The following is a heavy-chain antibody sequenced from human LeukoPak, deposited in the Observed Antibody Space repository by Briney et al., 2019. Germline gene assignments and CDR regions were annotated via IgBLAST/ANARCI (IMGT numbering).Heavy chain of an antibody. V-gene: IGHV4-39*01. J-gene: IGHJ4*02. CDR2: IYYSGNT. Sequence: PSQTLSLTCTVSGDSISSSSYYWGWIRQPPGKGLEWIGSIYYSGNTYYNPSLKSRVTISVDTSKHQFSLKLSSVTAADTAVYFCARQIWRNDRNYFDYWGQGTLVTVSS. CDR3: ARQIWRNDRNYFDY. CDR1: GDSISSSSYY. D-gene: IGHD3-16*02.